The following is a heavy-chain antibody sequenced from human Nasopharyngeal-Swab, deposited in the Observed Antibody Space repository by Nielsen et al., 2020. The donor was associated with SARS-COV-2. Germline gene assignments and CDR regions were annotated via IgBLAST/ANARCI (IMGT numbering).Heavy chain of an antibody. Sequence: GGSLRLSCAASGFTFSSYDMHWVRQATGKGLEWVSAIGTAGDTYYPGSVKGRFTISRENAKNSLYLQMNSLRAGDTAVYYCVRAHYGGTYYYYYGMDVWGQGTTVTVSS. CDR1: GFTFSSYD. J-gene: IGHJ6*02. V-gene: IGHV3-13*01. CDR3: VRAHYGGTYYYYYGMDV. CDR2: IGTAGDT. D-gene: IGHD4-23*01.